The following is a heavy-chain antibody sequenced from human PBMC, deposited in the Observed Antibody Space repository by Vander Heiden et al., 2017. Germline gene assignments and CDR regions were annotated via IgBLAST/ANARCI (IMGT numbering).Heavy chain of an antibody. J-gene: IGHJ6*02. CDR3: AKVEEYYDTLTGTYYYYYGMDV. CDR1: GFTFSSYA. V-gene: IGHV3-23*01. D-gene: IGHD3-9*01. Sequence: EVLLLEYGGGLVQPGGSLRLSCAASGFTFSSYAMTWVRQAPGKGLQWLSTISGSGVSTYYADTVKGRFTISRDNSKSTLYLQMNSLRAEDTAVYYCAKVEEYYDTLTGTYYYYYGMDVWVQGTTGTVSS. CDR2: ISGSGVST.